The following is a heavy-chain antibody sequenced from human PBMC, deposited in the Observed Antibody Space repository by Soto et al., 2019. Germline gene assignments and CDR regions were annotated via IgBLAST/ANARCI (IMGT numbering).Heavy chain of an antibody. J-gene: IGHJ3*02. Sequence: GGSLRLSCAASGFTFSSYSMNWVRQAPGKGLEWVSYISSSSSTIYYADSVKGRFTISRDNAKNSLYLQMNSLRAEDTAVYYCARRASGCSSTSCIDAFDIWGQGTMVTVSS. CDR2: ISSSSSTI. V-gene: IGHV3-48*01. CDR1: GFTFSSYS. D-gene: IGHD2-2*01. CDR3: ARRASGCSSTSCIDAFDI.